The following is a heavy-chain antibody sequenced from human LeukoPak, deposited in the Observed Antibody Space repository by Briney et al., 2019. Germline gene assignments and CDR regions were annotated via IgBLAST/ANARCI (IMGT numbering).Heavy chain of an antibody. J-gene: IGHJ6*02. D-gene: IGHD3-22*01. CDR3: AEPDAGSSGYGDV. Sequence: GRSVRLSCAACGFPFSSYAMHWVRQAPGRGLVSVADISYDGSNIYYAVSVKGRFTISRDNSKNTLYLQMNSLRAEDTAVYYCAEPDAGSSGYGDVWGQGTTVTVSS. V-gene: IGHV3-30*04. CDR2: ISYDGSNI. CDR1: GFPFSSYA.